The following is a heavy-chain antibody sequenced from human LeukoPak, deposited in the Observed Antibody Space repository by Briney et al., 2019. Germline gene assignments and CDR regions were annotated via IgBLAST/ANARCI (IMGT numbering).Heavy chain of an antibody. Sequence: SETLSLTCTVSGGSISSSSYYWGWIRQPPGKGLEWIGSIYYSGSTYYNPSLKSRDTISVDTSKNQFSLKLSSVTAADTAVYYCARASTRGVPYFDYWGQGTLVTVSS. J-gene: IGHJ4*02. V-gene: IGHV4-39*01. D-gene: IGHD3-10*01. CDR1: GGSISSSSYY. CDR3: ARASTRGVPYFDY. CDR2: IYYSGST.